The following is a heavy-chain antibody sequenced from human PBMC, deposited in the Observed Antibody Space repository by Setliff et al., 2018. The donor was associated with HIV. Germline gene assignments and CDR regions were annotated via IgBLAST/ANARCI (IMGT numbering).Heavy chain of an antibody. D-gene: IGHD1-7*01. CDR3: ARSLGTFDY. CDR2: LSASNDQR. J-gene: IGHJ4*02. CDR1: GYTFNKYD. Sequence: ASVKVSCKASGYTFNKYDIVWIRQAPGQGLEWLGRLSASNDQRKYSRRFKGRVNMTTDPSRRTAYLEMRSLTPDDTAVYFCARSLGTFDYWGQGSLVTVSS. V-gene: IGHV1-18*01.